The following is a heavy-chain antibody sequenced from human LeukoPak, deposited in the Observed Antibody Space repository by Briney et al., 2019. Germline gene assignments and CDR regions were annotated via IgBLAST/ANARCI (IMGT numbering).Heavy chain of an antibody. CDR3: AKEASIAARDDAFDI. D-gene: IGHD6-6*01. J-gene: IGHJ3*02. Sequence: GRSRRLSCAASGFTFSSYGMHWVRQAPGKGLEWVAVISYDGSNKYYADSVKGRFTISRDNSKNTLYLQMNSLRAEDTAVYYCAKEASIAARDDAFDIWGQGTMVTVSS. CDR1: GFTFSSYG. CDR2: ISYDGSNK. V-gene: IGHV3-30*18.